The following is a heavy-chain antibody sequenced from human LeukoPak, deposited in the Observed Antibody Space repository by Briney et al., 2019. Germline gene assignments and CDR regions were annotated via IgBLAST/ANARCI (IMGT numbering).Heavy chain of an antibody. D-gene: IGHD1-26*01. CDR3: ARGWDLNV. CDR2: TYYRSKWYI. CDR1: GDSVSNSNAA. J-gene: IGHJ6*02. Sequence: SQTLSLTCAISGDSVSNSNAAWNWIRQSPSRGLEWLGRTYYRSKWYIDYAVSVNSRMTISSDTSKNQFSLQLNSVTPEDTAVYYCARGWDLNVWGQGTTVIVSS. V-gene: IGHV6-1*01.